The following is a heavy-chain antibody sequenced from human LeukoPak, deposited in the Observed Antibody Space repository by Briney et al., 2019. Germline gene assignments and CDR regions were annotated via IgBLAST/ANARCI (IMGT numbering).Heavy chain of an antibody. V-gene: IGHV3-7*01. D-gene: IGHD3-3*01. Sequence: GGSLRLSCAASGFTFSSYWMSWVRQAPGKGLEWVANIKQDGSEKYYVDSVKGRLTISRDNAKNSLYLQMNSLRAEDTAVYYCAREPTYYDFWSGYDHHEWFDPWGQGTLVTVSS. J-gene: IGHJ5*02. CDR1: GFTFSSYW. CDR2: IKQDGSEK. CDR3: AREPTYYDFWSGYDHHEWFDP.